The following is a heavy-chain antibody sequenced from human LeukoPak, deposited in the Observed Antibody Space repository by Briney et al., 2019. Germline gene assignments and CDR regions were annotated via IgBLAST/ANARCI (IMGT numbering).Heavy chain of an antibody. J-gene: IGHJ4*02. Sequence: GGSLRLSCAASGFTFSSSAMSWVRQAPGKGLEWVSSISGSGGSPYYADSVKGRFTISRDNSKNTLYLQMNSLRAEDTAVYYCARAYYDILTGYYEDYWGQGTLVTVSS. V-gene: IGHV3-23*01. CDR2: ISGSGGSP. CDR1: GFTFSSSA. CDR3: ARAYYDILTGYYEDY. D-gene: IGHD3-9*01.